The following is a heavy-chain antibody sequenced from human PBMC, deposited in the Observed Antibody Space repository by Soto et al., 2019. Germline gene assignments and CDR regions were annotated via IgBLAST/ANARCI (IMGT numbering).Heavy chain of an antibody. CDR3: ARTPGATFSLDV. CDR2: LSAYTGNT. CDR1: GYNFASYG. V-gene: IGHV1-18*01. D-gene: IGHD3-10*01. Sequence: ASVKVSCKASGYNFASYGITWVRQAPGQGLEWMGWLSAYTGNTNYAQKFQGRFTMTTDTSTSTAYMDVRSLRFDDTAVYYCARTPGATFSLDVGGQGTTVPVSS. J-gene: IGHJ6*02.